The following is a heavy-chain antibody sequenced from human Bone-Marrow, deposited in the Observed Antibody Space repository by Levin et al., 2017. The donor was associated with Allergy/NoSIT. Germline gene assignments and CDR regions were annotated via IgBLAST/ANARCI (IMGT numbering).Heavy chain of an antibody. CDR1: GFSFSRYE. D-gene: IGHD2-21*02. CDR2: LSTSGTTV. Sequence: LSLTCVASGFSFSRYEMNWVRQTPGKGLEWISFLSTSGTTVYADSVKGRFTISRDNAKNSLYLQMNSLRVEDTALYYCARWFCGGACYPYHYYGMDVWGQGTTVTVSS. V-gene: IGHV3-48*03. J-gene: IGHJ6*02. CDR3: ARWFCGGACYPYHYYGMDV.